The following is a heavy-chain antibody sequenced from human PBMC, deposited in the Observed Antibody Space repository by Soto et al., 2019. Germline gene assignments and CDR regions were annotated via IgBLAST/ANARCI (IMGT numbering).Heavy chain of an antibody. CDR2: MNPNSGNT. D-gene: IGHD3-3*01. CDR1: GYTFTSYD. CDR3: ARGLKRFLEWPMSWTMDWFDP. Sequence: ASVKVSCKASGYTFTSYDINWVRQATGQGLEWMGWMNPNSGNTGYAQKFQGRVTMTRNTSISTAYMELSSLRSEDTAVYYCARGLKRFLEWPMSWTMDWFDPWGQGTLVTVSS. J-gene: IGHJ5*02. V-gene: IGHV1-8*01.